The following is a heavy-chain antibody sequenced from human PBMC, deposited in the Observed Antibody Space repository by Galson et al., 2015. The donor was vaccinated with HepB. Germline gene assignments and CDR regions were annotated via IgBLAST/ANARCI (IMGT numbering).Heavy chain of an antibody. CDR3: ARVGWAGSYPD. Sequence: SVKVSCKASGGTFSSYSISRVRQAPGQGLEWMGRIIPILGIANYAQKFQGGATITADKSTSTAYMELSSLRSEDTAVYYCARVGWAGSYPDWGQGTLVTVSS. CDR2: IIPILGIA. CDR1: GGTFSSYS. V-gene: IGHV1-69*02. J-gene: IGHJ4*02. D-gene: IGHD3-10*01.